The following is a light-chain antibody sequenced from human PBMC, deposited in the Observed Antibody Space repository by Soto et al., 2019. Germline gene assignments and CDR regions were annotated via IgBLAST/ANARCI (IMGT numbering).Light chain of an antibody. J-gene: IGLJ2*01. CDR1: SSNIGSNF. V-gene: IGLV1-47*01. Sequence: QSVLTQPPSASGTPGQRVAISCSGSSSNIGSNFAYWYQQFPGTAPKLLILRYNQRPSGVPDRFSASKSGTSASLAISGLRSEDEADYYCAAWDDSLKSVVFGGGTKLTVL. CDR2: RYN. CDR3: AAWDDSLKSVV.